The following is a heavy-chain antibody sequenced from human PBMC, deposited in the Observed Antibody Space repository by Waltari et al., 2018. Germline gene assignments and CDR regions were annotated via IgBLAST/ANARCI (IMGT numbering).Heavy chain of an antibody. CDR3: ARDQYGESFYYAMNV. V-gene: IGHV3-33*08. D-gene: IGHD1-26*01. J-gene: IGHJ6*02. CDR2: IWYDGSNK. CDR1: GFTFSSYG. Sequence: VQLVESGGGLVQPGGSLRLSCAASGFTFSSYGMHWVRQAPGKGLEWVAVIWYDGSNKYYADSVKGRFDISRDNSRNTLYLQMDSLRAEDTAVYFCARDQYGESFYYAMNVWGQGTAVTVSS.